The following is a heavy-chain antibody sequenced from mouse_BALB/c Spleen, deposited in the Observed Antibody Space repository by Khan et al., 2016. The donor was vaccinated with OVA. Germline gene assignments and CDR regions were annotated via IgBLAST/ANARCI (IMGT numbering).Heavy chain of an antibody. V-gene: IGHV1S136*01. Sequence: VQLQQSGPELVEPGASVKMSCKASGYTFTNYVMHWVKQKPGQGLEWIGYINPYNAGTRYNEQFKGKATLTSDISSTTAYMALSSLTSEDSAVYYCARGASSCDFSFPYWGQGTLDTVSA. CDR3: ARGASSCDFSFPY. D-gene: IGHD2-13*01. J-gene: IGHJ3*01. CDR2: INPYNAGT. CDR1: GYTFTNYV.